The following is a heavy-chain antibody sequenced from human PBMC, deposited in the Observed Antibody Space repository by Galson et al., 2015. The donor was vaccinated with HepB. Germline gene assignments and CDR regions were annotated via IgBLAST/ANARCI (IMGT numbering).Heavy chain of an antibody. Sequence: SLRLSCAASGFTFSSYGMHWVRQAPGKGLEWVAVISYDGSNKYYADSVKGRFTISRDNSKNTLYLQMNSLRAEDTAVYYCAKDGNIYDFWSGYHDYWGQGTLVTVSS. CDR3: AKDGNIYDFWSGYHDY. D-gene: IGHD3-3*01. CDR1: GFTFSSYG. CDR2: ISYDGSNK. V-gene: IGHV3-30*18. J-gene: IGHJ4*02.